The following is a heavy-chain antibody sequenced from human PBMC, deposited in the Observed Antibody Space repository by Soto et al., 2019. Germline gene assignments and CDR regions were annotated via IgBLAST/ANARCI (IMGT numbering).Heavy chain of an antibody. Sequence: GGSLRLSCAASGFTFNNYALNWVRQAPGKGLEWVSGISSSSSTIYYADSVKGRFTISRDNAKNSLYLQMNSLRAEDTAVYYCAITVAGDYFDYWGQGTLVTVSS. CDR1: GFTFNNYA. J-gene: IGHJ4*02. D-gene: IGHD6-19*01. V-gene: IGHV3-48*01. CDR3: AITVAGDYFDY. CDR2: ISSSSSTI.